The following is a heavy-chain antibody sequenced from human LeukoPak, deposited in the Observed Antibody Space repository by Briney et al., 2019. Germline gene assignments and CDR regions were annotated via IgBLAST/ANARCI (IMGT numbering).Heavy chain of an antibody. CDR1: GYTFTGYY. CDR2: INPNSGGT. D-gene: IGHD5-12*01. J-gene: IGHJ5*01. V-gene: IGHV1-2*06. CDR3: ARDSGYDYSFDC. Sequence: GASVKVSCKASGYTFTGYYMHWVRQAAGQGLEWMGRINPNSGGTNYAQKFQGRVTMTRDTSISTAYMELSRLRSDDTAVYYCARDSGYDYSFDCWGQGTLITVSS.